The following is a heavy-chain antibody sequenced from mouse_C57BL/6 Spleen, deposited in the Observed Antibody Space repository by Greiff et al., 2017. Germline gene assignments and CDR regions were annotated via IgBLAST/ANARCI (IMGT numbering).Heavy chain of an antibody. CDR1: GYTFTSYW. J-gene: IGHJ4*01. CDR3: ARDIAVVAPMDY. D-gene: IGHD1-1*01. V-gene: IGHV1-59*01. Sequence: QVQLQQPGAELVRPGTSVKLSCKASGYTFTSYWMHGVKQRPGQGLEWSGVIDPTDSCSMSTPNFKGKATLTVDTSSSTAYMQLSSLTSEDSAVYYCARDIAVVAPMDYWGQGPSVTVSS. CDR2: IDPTDSCS.